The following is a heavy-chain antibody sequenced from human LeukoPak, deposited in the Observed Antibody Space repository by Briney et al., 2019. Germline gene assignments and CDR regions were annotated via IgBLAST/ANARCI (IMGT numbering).Heavy chain of an antibody. CDR3: AALNYDGSGYYSQDFDY. V-gene: IGHV1-58*01. Sequence: SVKVSCKASGFTFTSSAVQWVRQARGQRLEWIGWIDAGSGNTNYAQKFQERVTITRDMSTSTAYMERSSLRSEDTAVYYCAALNYDGSGYYSQDFDYWGQGTLVTVSS. J-gene: IGHJ4*02. D-gene: IGHD3-22*01. CDR2: IDAGSGNT. CDR1: GFTFTSSA.